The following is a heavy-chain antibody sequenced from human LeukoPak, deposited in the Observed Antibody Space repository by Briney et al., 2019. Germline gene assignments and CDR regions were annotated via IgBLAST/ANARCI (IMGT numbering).Heavy chain of an antibody. V-gene: IGHV4-59*05. Sequence: PSETLSLTCTVSGGSISSYYWSWIRQPPGKGLEWIGSIYYSGSTYYNPSLKSRITISVDTSKNQFSLKLSSVTAADTAVYYCARLWDIVVVPAANFDYWGQGTLVTVSS. D-gene: IGHD2-2*01. CDR2: IYYSGST. CDR1: GGSISSYY. J-gene: IGHJ4*02. CDR3: ARLWDIVVVPAANFDY.